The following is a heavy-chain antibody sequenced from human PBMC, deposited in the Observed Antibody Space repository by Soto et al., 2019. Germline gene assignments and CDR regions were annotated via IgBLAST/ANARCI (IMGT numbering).Heavy chain of an antibody. Sequence: EVQLVESGGGLVKPGGSLRLSCAASGFTFSSYSMNWVRQAPGKGLEWVSSISSSSSYIYYADSVKGRFTISRDNAKNSLYLQMNSLRAEDTAVYYCARGAYYDFWSGYYAGMDVWGQGTTVTVSS. CDR2: ISSSSSYI. V-gene: IGHV3-21*01. CDR1: GFTFSSYS. D-gene: IGHD3-3*01. J-gene: IGHJ6*02. CDR3: ARGAYYDFWSGYYAGMDV.